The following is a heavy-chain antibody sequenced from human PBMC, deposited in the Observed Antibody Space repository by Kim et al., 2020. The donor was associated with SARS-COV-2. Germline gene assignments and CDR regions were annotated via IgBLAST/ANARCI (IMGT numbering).Heavy chain of an antibody. J-gene: IGHJ6*02. CDR2: ISSSSSTI. Sequence: GGSLRLSCAASGFTFSSYSMHWVRQAPGKGLEWVSYISSSSSTIYYADSVKGRFTISRDNAKNSLYLQMNSLRAEDTAVYYCASDMGDILTGYYHPYYYYGMDGWGRGTTVTVSS. CDR3: ASDMGDILTGYYHPYYYYGMDG. V-gene: IGHV3-48*04. D-gene: IGHD3-9*01. CDR1: GFTFSSYS.